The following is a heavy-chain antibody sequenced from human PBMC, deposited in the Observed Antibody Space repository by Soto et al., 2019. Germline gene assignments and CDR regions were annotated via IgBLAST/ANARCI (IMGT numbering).Heavy chain of an antibody. CDR2: IYYSGST. CDR1: GSCLSTYY. J-gene: IGHJ6*01. D-gene: IGHD6-19*01. CDR3: ASDRTSGRDQSYGMDV. V-gene: IGHV4-59*01. Sequence: SESLSLTCTVSGSCLSTYYWCWLRQPPGKSLEWIGSIYYSGSTSYNPSLKRRVTISADTSRNQFSLKLRSVTAADSAVHYCASDRTSGRDQSYGMDVVEQGTTVTVSS.